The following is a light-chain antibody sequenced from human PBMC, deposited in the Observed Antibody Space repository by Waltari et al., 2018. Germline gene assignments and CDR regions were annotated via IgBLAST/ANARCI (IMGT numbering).Light chain of an antibody. CDR3: SAWDGSLTGMV. J-gene: IGLJ3*02. CDR2: NTN. V-gene: IGLV1-44*01. CDR1: SSNIGTHA. Sequence: QSVLTQPPSASGTPGQRVTFSCSGSSSNIGTHAGNWYQHLPGAAPKLLIYNTNQRPSGVPDRFSGSKSGTSASLAISGLQSEDEAHYYCSAWDGSLTGMVFGGGTKLTVL.